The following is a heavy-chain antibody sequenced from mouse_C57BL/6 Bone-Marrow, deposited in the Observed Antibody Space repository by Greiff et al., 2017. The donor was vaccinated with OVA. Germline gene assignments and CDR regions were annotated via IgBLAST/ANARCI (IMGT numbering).Heavy chain of an antibody. Sequence: EVQGVESGGGLVQPGGSLKLSCAASGFTFSDYGMAWVRQAPRQGPEWVAFISNLAYSIYYADTVTGRFTISRENAKNTLYLEMGSLRSEDTAMYYCARHRSIVTGRTSAYCDVWGTGTTVTVSS. D-gene: IGHD2-5*01. CDR2: ISNLAYSI. J-gene: IGHJ1*03. CDR3: ARHRSIVTGRTSAYCDV. V-gene: IGHV5-15*01. CDR1: GFTFSDYG.